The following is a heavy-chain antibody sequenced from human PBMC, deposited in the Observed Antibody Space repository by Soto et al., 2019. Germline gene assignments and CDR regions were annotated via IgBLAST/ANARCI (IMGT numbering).Heavy chain of an antibody. D-gene: IGHD6-6*01. Sequence: QVQLVESGGGVVQPGRSLRLSCAASGFTFSSYAMHWVRQAPGKGLEWVAVISYDGSNKYYADSVKGRFTISRDNSKNTLYLQMNRLRAEDTAVYYCARDIAARPRYGMDVWGQGTTVTVSS. J-gene: IGHJ6*02. V-gene: IGHV3-30-3*01. CDR1: GFTFSSYA. CDR2: ISYDGSNK. CDR3: ARDIAARPRYGMDV.